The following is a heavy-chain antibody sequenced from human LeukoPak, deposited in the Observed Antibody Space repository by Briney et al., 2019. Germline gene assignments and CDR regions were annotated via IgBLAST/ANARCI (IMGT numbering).Heavy chain of an antibody. V-gene: IGHV4-59*08. Sequence: SETLSLTCTVSGGSISNYYWSWIRQPPGKGLEWIGYIYYSGTTSYNPSLKSRVTISVDTSKNQFSLKLSSVTAADTAVYYCASPSVWGQGTLVTVSS. J-gene: IGHJ4*02. CDR3: ASPSV. CDR1: GGSISNYY. CDR2: IYYSGTT. D-gene: IGHD6-6*01.